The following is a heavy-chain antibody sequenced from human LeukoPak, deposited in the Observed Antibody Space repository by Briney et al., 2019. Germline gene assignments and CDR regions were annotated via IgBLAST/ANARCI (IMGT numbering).Heavy chain of an antibody. CDR2: ISGNSVGT. D-gene: IGHD1-26*01. J-gene: IGHJ1*01. CDR1: GFTFSSYG. Sequence: AGGSLRLSCAASGFTFSSYGMSWVRQAPGKGLEWVSSISGNSVGTYYADSVKGRFTISRDISRNTLYLQMNSLRAEDTAVYYCAASIVGLTYDEHFEHWGQGTLVTVSS. V-gene: IGHV3-23*01. CDR3: AASIVGLTYDEHFEH.